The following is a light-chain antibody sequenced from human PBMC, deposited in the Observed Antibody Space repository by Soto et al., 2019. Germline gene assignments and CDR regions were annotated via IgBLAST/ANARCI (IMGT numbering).Light chain of an antibody. CDR3: ASWDDSLNGPV. V-gene: IGLV1-40*01. CDR1: SSNIGAGSD. CDR2: IDN. J-gene: IGLJ2*01. Sequence: QSVLTQPPSVSGAPGQRVTVSCTGSSSNIGAGSDVHWYQQLPGTAPKLLIYIDNQRPSGVPDRFSGSKSGTSASLAISGLQSEDEADYFCASWDDSLNGPVFGGGTKLTVL.